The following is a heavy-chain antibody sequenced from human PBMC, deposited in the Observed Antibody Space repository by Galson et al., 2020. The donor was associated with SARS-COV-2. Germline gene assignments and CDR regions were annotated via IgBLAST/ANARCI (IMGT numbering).Heavy chain of an antibody. CDR1: GGSISSGGYS. CDR3: ARGFPYYDILKTAWAFDI. V-gene: IGHV4-30-2*01. J-gene: IGHJ3*02. CDR2: IYHSGST. Sequence: SETLSLTCAVSGGSISSGGYSWSWIRQPPGKGLEWIGYIYHSGSTYYNPSLKSRVTISVDRSKNQFSLKLSSVTAADTAVYYCARGFPYYDILKTAWAFDIWGQGTMVTVSS. D-gene: IGHD3-9*01.